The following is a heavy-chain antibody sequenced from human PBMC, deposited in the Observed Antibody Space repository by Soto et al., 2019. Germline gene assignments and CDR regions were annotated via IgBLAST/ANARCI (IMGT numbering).Heavy chain of an antibody. V-gene: IGHV1-3*01. CDR3: ARGGSTSCFASCWFDP. J-gene: IGHJ5*02. CDR2: INAGNGNT. Sequence: GASVKVSCKASGYTFTSYAMHWVRQAPGQRLEWMGWINAGNGNTKYSQKFQGRVTITRDTSASTAYMELSSLRSEDTAVYYCARGGSTSCFASCWFDPWGQGTLVTVSS. CDR1: GYTFTSYA. D-gene: IGHD2-2*01.